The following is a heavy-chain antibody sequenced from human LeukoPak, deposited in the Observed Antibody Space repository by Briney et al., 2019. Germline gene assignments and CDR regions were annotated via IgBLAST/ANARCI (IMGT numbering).Heavy chain of an antibody. CDR1: GFTXTNSA. V-gene: IGHV1-58*02. D-gene: IGHD5-24*01. CDR2: IVVASGNT. J-gene: IGHJ4*02. Sequence: VKVSCKASGFTXTNSAMQLVRQARGQRLEGVGWIVVASGNTKYAQKFQERVTITRDMSTSTAYMELSSLRPEDTAVYYCAAAPIEMQQRGFDYWGQGTLVTVSS. CDR3: AAAPIEMQQRGFDY.